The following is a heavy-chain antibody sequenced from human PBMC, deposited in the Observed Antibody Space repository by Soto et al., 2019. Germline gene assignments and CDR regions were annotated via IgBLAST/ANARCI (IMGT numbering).Heavy chain of an antibody. CDR2: IYYSGST. J-gene: IGHJ5*02. CDR1: GGSISSGGYY. D-gene: IGHD3-3*01. CDR3: ARVENGHYDFWSGYSSPGWFDP. Sequence: SETLSLTCTVSGGSISSGGYYWSWIRQHPGKGLEWIGYIYYSGSTYYNPSLKSRVTISVDTSKNQFSLKLSSVTAADTAVYYCARVENGHYDFWSGYSSPGWFDPWGQGTLVTVSS. V-gene: IGHV4-31*03.